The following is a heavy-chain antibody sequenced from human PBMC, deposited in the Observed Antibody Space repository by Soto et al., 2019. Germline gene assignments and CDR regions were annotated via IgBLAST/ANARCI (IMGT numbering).Heavy chain of an antibody. CDR1: GGSVSRGVYY. D-gene: IGHD6-19*01. J-gene: IGHJ4*02. CDR3: ARAPYSSGLLEY. CDR2: ISYSGTT. Sequence: QVQLQESGPGLVKPSQTLSLTCTVSGGSVSRGVYYWSWIRQHPGKGLEWIGSISYSGTTYTNPSLKSRITISVDTSKIQFSLRLSSVSAADTAVDSCARAPYSSGLLEYWGQGNLVTVSS. V-gene: IGHV4-31*03.